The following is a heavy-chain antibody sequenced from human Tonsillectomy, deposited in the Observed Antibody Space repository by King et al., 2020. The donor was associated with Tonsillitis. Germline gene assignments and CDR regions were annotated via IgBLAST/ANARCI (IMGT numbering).Heavy chain of an antibody. CDR3: ARHPLGSYSVAYSYYYGMDV. Sequence: VQLVESGGGVVQPGRTLRLSCAASGFTFSSYAMHWVRQAPGKGLEWVAVISYDGSNKYYADSVKGRFTISRDNSKNTLYLQMNSLRAEDTAVYYCARHPLGSYSVAYSYYYGMDVWGQGTTVTVSS. V-gene: IGHV3-30-3*01. D-gene: IGHD1-26*01. CDR1: GFTFSSYA. J-gene: IGHJ6*02. CDR2: ISYDGSNK.